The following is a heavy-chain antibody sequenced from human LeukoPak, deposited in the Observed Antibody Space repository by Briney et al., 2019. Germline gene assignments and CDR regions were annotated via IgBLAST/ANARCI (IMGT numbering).Heavy chain of an antibody. V-gene: IGHV4-61*02. CDR3: ARGGRNAFDI. CDR1: GGSISSGPYY. CDR2: IYTSGST. Sequence: SETLSLTCTVSGGSISSGPYYWSWIRQPAGKGLEWIGRIYTSGSTNYNPSLKSRVTISVDTSKNQFSLKLSSVTAADTAVYYCARGGRNAFDIWGQGTMVTVSS. J-gene: IGHJ3*02.